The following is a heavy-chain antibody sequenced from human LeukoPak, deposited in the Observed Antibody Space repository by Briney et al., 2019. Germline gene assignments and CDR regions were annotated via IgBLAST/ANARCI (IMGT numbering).Heavy chain of an antibody. D-gene: IGHD3-10*01. Sequence: GGSLRLSCAASGFTVSSNYMSWVRQAPGKGLEWVSVIYSGGSTYYADSVKGRFTISRDNSKNTLYLQMNSLRAEDTAVYYCARAEVLPRFTMVRGVTGAFDIWGQGTMVTVSS. CDR1: GFTVSSNY. V-gene: IGHV3-53*01. J-gene: IGHJ3*02. CDR2: IYSGGST. CDR3: ARAEVLPRFTMVRGVTGAFDI.